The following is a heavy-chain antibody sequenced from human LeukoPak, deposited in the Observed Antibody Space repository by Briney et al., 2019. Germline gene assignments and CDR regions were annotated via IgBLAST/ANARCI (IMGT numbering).Heavy chain of an antibody. J-gene: IGHJ6*02. CDR1: GGSISSYY. CDR2: IYYSGST. Sequence: SSETLSLTCTVSGGSISSYYWSWIRQPPGKGLEWIGYIYYSGSTNYNPSLKSRVTISVDTSKNQFSLKLSSVTAADTAVYYCARAYGYCSSTSCLYYYYCMDVWGQGTTVTVSS. V-gene: IGHV4-59*01. D-gene: IGHD2-2*03. CDR3: ARAYGYCSSTSCLYYYYCMDV.